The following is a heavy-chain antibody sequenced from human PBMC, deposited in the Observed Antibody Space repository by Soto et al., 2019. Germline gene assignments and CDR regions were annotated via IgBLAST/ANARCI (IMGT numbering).Heavy chain of an antibody. V-gene: IGHV3-7*05. CDR2: IRRDGGEA. CDR3: ARDANDRDSSFYYDVFDI. CDR1: GFTFSYYW. Sequence: DVQLMESGGCLVQPGGSLRLSCAASGFTFSYYWMTWVRQAPGTGLAWVANIRRDGGEAYYVDSVKGRFSVSRDNAKESLYLHMNSLRIEDTVVYYCARDANDRDSSFYYDVFDIWGHGTMVTVSS. D-gene: IGHD3-22*01. J-gene: IGHJ3*02.